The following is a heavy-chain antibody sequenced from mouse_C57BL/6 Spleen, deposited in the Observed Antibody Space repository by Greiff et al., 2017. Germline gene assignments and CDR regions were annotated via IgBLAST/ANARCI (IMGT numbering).Heavy chain of an antibody. CDR3: TTKLLPFDY. D-gene: IGHD1-1*01. CDR1: GFNIKDDY. J-gene: IGHJ2*01. V-gene: IGHV14-4*01. Sequence: VQLQQSGAELVRPGASVKLSCTASGFNIKDDYMHWVKQRPEQGLEWIGWIDPENGDTEYASNFQGRATITADTSSNTAYLQLSSLTSEDTAVYYCTTKLLPFDYWGQGTTLTVSS. CDR2: IDPENGDT.